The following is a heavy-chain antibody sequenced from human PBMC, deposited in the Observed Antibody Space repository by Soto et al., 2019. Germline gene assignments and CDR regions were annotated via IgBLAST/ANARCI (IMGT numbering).Heavy chain of an antibody. J-gene: IGHJ6*02. V-gene: IGHV5-51*01. Sequence: PGESLKISCKGSGYSFTSYWIGWVRQMPGKGLEWMGIIYPGDSDTRYSPSFQGQVTISADKSISTAYLQWSSLKASDTAMYYCARQSLYGSGGDYYYYGIDVWGQGTTVTVSS. CDR2: IYPGDSDT. CDR1: GYSFTSYW. D-gene: IGHD3-10*01. CDR3: ARQSLYGSGGDYYYYGIDV.